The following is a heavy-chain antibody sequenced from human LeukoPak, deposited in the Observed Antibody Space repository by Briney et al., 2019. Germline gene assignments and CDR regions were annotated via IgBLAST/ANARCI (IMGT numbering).Heavy chain of an antibody. CDR3: ASVYSLYDN. CDR1: GGSISSSSYY. Sequence: SETLSLTCTVSGGSISSSSYYWGWIRQPPGKGLEWIGSIYYSGSTYYNPSLKSRVTISVDTSKNQFSLKLSSVTAADTAVYYCASVYSLYDNWGQGILVIVSS. D-gene: IGHD6-13*01. V-gene: IGHV4-39*01. J-gene: IGHJ4*02. CDR2: IYYSGST.